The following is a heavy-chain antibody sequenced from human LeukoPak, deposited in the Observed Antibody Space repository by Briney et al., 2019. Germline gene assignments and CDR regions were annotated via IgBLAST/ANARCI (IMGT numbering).Heavy chain of an antibody. CDR2: FDPEDGET. CDR1: GYTLTELS. J-gene: IGHJ3*02. Sequence: GASAKVSCKVSGYTLTELSMHWVRQAPGKGLEWMGGFDPEDGETIYAQKFQGRVTMTEDTSTDTAYMELSSLRSEDTAVYYCATPHRQQLVPTAEDAFDIWGQGTMVTVSS. D-gene: IGHD6-13*01. CDR3: ATPHRQQLVPTAEDAFDI. V-gene: IGHV1-24*01.